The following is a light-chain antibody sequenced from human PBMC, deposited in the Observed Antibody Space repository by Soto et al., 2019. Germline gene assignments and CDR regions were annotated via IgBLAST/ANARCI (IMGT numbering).Light chain of an antibody. CDR2: AAS. CDR3: QQGASCPRT. Sequence: DIQMTQSPSSVSASVGDTVTITCRASQAVSTWLAWYQQKPGGAPKLLIYAASTLQSGVPSRFSDSGSGTDFPLTIRSLQPEDFATYYCQQGASCPRTFGGGTKVEIK. V-gene: IGKV1-12*01. CDR1: QAVSTW. J-gene: IGKJ4*01.